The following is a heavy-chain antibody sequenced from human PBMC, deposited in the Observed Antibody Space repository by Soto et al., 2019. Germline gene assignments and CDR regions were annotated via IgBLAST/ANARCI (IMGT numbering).Heavy chain of an antibody. Sequence: PSETLSLTCAVYGGSFSGYYWSWIRQPPGKGLEWIGEINHSGSTNYNPSLKSRVTISVDTSKNQFSLKLSSVTAADTAVYYCARGGKKVPAAMWGFYYYGMDVWGQGTTVTVSS. CDR2: INHSGST. CDR3: ARGGKKVPAAMWGFYYYGMDV. J-gene: IGHJ6*02. CDR1: GGSFSGYY. V-gene: IGHV4-34*01. D-gene: IGHD2-2*01.